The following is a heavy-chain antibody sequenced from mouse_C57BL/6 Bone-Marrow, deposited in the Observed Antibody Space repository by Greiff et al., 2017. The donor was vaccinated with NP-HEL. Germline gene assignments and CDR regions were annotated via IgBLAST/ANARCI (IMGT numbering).Heavy chain of an antibody. D-gene: IGHD1-1*01. J-gene: IGHJ1*03. CDR3: ARDYYGSSWWYFDV. CDR1: GFTFSDYG. CDR2: ISSGSSTI. V-gene: IGHV5-17*01. Sequence: EVQLVESGGGLVKPGGSLKLSCAASGFTFSDYGMHWVRQAPEKGLEWVAYISSGSSTIYYADTLKGRFTISRDNAKNTLFLQMTSLRSEDTAMYYCARDYYGSSWWYFDVWGTGTTVTVSS.